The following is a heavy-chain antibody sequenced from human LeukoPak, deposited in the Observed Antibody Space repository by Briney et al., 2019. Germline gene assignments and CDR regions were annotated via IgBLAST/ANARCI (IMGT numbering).Heavy chain of an antibody. V-gene: IGHV3-48*01. Sequence: GGSLRLSCAASGFTFSSYSMNWVRQAPGKGLEWVSYISSSSSTIYYADSVKGRFTISRDNAKNSLYLQMNSLRAEDTAVYYCAREDNWGPFGYWGQGTLVTVSS. D-gene: IGHD7-27*01. CDR2: ISSSSSTI. CDR1: GFTFSSYS. CDR3: AREDNWGPFGY. J-gene: IGHJ4*02.